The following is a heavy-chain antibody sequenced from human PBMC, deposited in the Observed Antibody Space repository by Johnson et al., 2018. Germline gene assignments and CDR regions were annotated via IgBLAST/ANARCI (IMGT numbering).Heavy chain of an antibody. J-gene: IGHJ6*03. CDR3: ARDSGSSGYLYYYYYDYMDV. CDR2: ISAYNGTT. V-gene: IGHV1-18*01. D-gene: IGHD3-22*01. Sequence: QVQLVESGAEVKKPGASVKVSCKASGYTFTSYGISWVRQAPGQGLEWMGWISAYNGTTNYAQKLQGRVIMTTDTSTSTAYMELRSLRSDDTAGYYCARDSGSSGYLYYYYYDYMDVWGKGTTVTVSS. CDR1: GYTFTSYG.